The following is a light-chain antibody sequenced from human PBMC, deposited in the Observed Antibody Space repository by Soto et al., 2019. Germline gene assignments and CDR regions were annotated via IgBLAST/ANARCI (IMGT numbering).Light chain of an antibody. V-gene: IGLV2-14*03. CDR3: SSYTSSYTWI. CDR1: XXXVGGYNY. J-gene: IGLJ3*02. CDR2: GVT. Sequence: QSALTQPASVSGSPGQSITISCXXXXXXVGGYNYVSWYQQHPGKAPKLLIYGVTDRPSGVSSRFSGSKSGNAASLTISGLQAEDEGDYYCSSYTSSYTWIFGGGTKLTVL.